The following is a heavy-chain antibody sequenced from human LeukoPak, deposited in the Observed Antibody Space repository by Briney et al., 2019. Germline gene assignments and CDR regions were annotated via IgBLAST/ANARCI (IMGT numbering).Heavy chain of an antibody. J-gene: IGHJ6*02. Sequence: GGSLRLSCAASGFTVSSNYMSWVRQAPGKGLEWVSVIYSGGSTYYADSVKGRFTISRDNSKNTLHLQMNSLRAEDTAVYYCATSYYYYGMDVWGQGTTVTVSS. CDR2: IYSGGST. V-gene: IGHV3-66*02. CDR3: ATSYYYYGMDV. CDR1: GFTVSSNY.